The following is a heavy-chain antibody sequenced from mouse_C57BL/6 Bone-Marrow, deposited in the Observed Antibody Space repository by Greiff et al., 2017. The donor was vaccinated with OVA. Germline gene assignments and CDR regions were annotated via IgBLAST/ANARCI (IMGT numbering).Heavy chain of an antibody. Sequence: EVKLVESGGGLVKPGGSLKLSCAASGFTFSSYAMSWVRQTPEKRLEWVATISDGGSYTYYPDNVKGRFTISRDNAKNNLYLQMSHLMSEDTAMYYCAREGFAYWGQGTLVTVSA. CDR3: AREGFAY. CDR1: GFTFSSYA. CDR2: ISDGGSYT. J-gene: IGHJ3*01. V-gene: IGHV5-4*01.